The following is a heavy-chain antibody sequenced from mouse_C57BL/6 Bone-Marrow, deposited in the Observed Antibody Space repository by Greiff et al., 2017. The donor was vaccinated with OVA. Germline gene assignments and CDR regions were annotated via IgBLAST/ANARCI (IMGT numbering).Heavy chain of an antibody. V-gene: IGHV1-15*01. CDR3: TNYGNYWYFDV. J-gene: IGHJ1*03. CDR2: IDPETGGT. D-gene: IGHD2-1*01. CDR1: GYTFTDYE. Sequence: VQLVESGAELVRPGASVTLSCKASGYTFTDYEMHWVKQTPVHGLEWIGAIDPETGGTAYNQKFKGKAILTADKSSSTAYMELRSLTSEDSAVYYCTNYGNYWYFDVWGTGTTVTVSS.